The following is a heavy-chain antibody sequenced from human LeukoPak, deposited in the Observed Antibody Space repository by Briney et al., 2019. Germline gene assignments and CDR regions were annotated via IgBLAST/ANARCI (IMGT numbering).Heavy chain of an antibody. CDR1: GFTFSSYG. D-gene: IGHD3-10*01. Sequence: QTGGSLRLSCTASGFTFSSYGMHWVRQAPGKGLEWVAVIWYDGSNKYYADSVKGRFTISRDNSKNTLYLQMNSLRAEDTAVYYCARDRNPYYYGSGSYNWGQGTLVTVSS. V-gene: IGHV3-33*01. CDR3: ARDRNPYYYGSGSYN. CDR2: IWYDGSNK. J-gene: IGHJ4*02.